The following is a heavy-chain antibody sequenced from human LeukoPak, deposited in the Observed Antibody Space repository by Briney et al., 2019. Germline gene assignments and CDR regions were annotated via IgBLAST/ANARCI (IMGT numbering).Heavy chain of an antibody. J-gene: IGHJ4*02. CDR2: INPSGGST. CDR3: ARAFSVRAVNFAKASYDY. CDR1: GYTFTSYY. V-gene: IGHV1-46*01. D-gene: IGHD3-3*01. Sequence: GASVKVSSKASGYTFTSYYMHWVRQAPGQGLEWMGIINPSGGSTSYAQKFQGRVTMTRDTSTSTVYMELSSLRSEDTAVYYCARAFSVRAVNFAKASYDYWGQGTLVTVSS.